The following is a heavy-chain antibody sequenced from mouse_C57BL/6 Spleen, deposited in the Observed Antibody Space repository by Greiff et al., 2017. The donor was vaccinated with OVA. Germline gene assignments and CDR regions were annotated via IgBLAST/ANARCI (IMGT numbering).Heavy chain of an antibody. V-gene: IGHV14-4*01. J-gene: IGHJ1*03. CDR2: IDPENGDT. D-gene: IGHD1-1*01. Sequence: VQLQQSGAELVRPGASVKLSCTASGFNIKDDYMHWVKQRPEQGLEWIGWIDPENGDTEYASKFQGKATITADTSSNTAYLQLSSLTSEDTAVYYCTTWDPPSTVVANWYFDVWGTGTTVTVSS. CDR3: TTWDPPSTVVANWYFDV. CDR1: GFNIKDDY.